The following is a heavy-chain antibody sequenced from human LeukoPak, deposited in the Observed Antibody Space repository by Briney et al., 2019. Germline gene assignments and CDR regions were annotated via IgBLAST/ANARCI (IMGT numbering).Heavy chain of an antibody. Sequence: SVKVSCKASGGTFSSYAISWVRQAPGQGLEWMGRIIPIFGTANYAQKFQGRVTITTDESTSTAYMELSSLRSEDTAVYYCARIGGYYGSGSYSDWGQGTLVTVSS. J-gene: IGHJ4*02. CDR3: ARIGGYYGSGSYSD. CDR2: IIPIFGTA. D-gene: IGHD3-10*01. CDR1: GGTFSSYA. V-gene: IGHV1-69*05.